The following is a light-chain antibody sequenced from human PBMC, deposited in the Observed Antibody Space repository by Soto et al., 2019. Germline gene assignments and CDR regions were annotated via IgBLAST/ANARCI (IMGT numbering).Light chain of an antibody. Sequence: ELVLTQSPGPLSLSPGERATLSCRASPSVSSSYLAWYQQTPGQAPRLLIDGASSSAAGIPARFTCSGSGTDFTLTISSLETEEFAVEYCHHYGSSPWTFGQGTKVEIK. CDR2: GAS. CDR3: HHYGSSPWT. J-gene: IGKJ1*01. CDR1: PSVSSSY. V-gene: IGKV3-20*01.